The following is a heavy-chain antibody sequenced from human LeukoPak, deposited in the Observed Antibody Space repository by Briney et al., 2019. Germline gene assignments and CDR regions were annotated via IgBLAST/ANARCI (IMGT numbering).Heavy chain of an antibody. V-gene: IGHV3-30*03. CDR2: ISYDGSNK. CDR3: ARTGYDSSGYYPDY. Sequence: GGSLRLSCAASRFTFSSYGMHWVRQAPGKGLEWVAVISYDGSNKYYADSVKGRFTISRDNSKNTLYLQMNSLRAEDTAVYYCARTGYDSSGYYPDYWGQGTLVTVSS. J-gene: IGHJ4*02. CDR1: RFTFSSYG. D-gene: IGHD3-22*01.